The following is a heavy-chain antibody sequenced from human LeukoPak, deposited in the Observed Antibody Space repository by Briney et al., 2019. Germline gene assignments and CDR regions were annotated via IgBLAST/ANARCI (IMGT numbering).Heavy chain of an antibody. CDR2: INPSGGST. J-gene: IGHJ4*02. CDR1: GYTFTSYY. V-gene: IGHV1-46*01. Sequence: GASVKVSCKASGYTFTSYYIHWVRQAPGQGLEWMGRINPSGGSTNFAQKFQGRVTMTTDTSTITVYMELSSLRSEDTAVYYCARWTTTYLDYWGQGTLVTVSS. CDR3: ARWTTTYLDY. D-gene: IGHD4-11*01.